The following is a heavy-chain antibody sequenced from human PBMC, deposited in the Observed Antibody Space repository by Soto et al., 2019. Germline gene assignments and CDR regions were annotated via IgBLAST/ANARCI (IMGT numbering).Heavy chain of an antibody. D-gene: IGHD1-1*01. V-gene: IGHV5-10-1*01. Sequence: GESLKNSYEGSGFTFTSSWINWVRQMPGKGLEWMGNIDPGDSYTNYSPSFQGHVTISCDKSINTAYLQWSSLEASDTAMYYCAWSPTGTAPHYFDYWGQGTLVTVSS. J-gene: IGHJ4*01. CDR2: IDPGDSYT. CDR1: GFTFTSSW. CDR3: AWSPTGTAPHYFDY.